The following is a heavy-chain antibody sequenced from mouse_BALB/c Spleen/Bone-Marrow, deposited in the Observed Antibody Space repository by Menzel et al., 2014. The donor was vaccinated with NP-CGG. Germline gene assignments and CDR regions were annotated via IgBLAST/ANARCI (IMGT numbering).Heavy chain of an antibody. CDR3: ARGGISVDY. J-gene: IGHJ2*01. Sequence: QVQLQQSGAEPVRPGSSVKISCKASGYAFSSYWMNWVKQRPGQGLEWIGQIYPGDSDTEYNGKFKGKATLTADKSSNTAYMQLTSLTAEDSAVYFCARGGISVDYWGQGTTLTVSS. CDR1: GYAFSSYW. CDR2: IYPGDSDT. V-gene: IGHV1-80*01.